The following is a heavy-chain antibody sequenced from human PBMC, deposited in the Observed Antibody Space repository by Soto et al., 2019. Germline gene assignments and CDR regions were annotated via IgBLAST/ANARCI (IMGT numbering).Heavy chain of an antibody. D-gene: IGHD5-18*01. CDR1: GGSIRSYY. V-gene: IGHV4-59*01. J-gene: IGHJ4*02. Sequence: SETLSLTCTVSGGSIRSYYWSWIRQPPGKGLEWIGYIYYSGSTNYNPSLKSRVAISVDTSKNQFSLKLSSVTAADTAVYYCARRYGYSFDYWGQGTLVTVSS. CDR3: ARRYGYSFDY. CDR2: IYYSGST.